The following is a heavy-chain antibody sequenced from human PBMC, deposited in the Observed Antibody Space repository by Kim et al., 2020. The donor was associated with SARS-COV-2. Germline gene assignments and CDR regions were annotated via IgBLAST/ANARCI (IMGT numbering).Heavy chain of an antibody. J-gene: IGHJ4*03. CDR1: GASISSESYY. CDR2: IFYSGNIPSNPSLRSEST. Sequence: SETLSLTCTVSGASISSESYYWGWIRQPPGRGPEWVGSIFYSGNIPSNPSLRSESTSSNPSLKSRVTISVDTSKNQFSLRLNSITAADTSIYFCARLRLTGWWGRGYFHYWGQGALVTVSS. CDR3: ARLRLTGWWGRGYFHY. D-gene: IGHD3-9*01. V-gene: IGHV4-39*01.